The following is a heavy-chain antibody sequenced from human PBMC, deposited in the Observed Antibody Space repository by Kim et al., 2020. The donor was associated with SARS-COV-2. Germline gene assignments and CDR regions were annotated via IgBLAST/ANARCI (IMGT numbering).Heavy chain of an antibody. D-gene: IGHD2-15*01. CDR3: ARGAGYCSGGSCYSLLDYYYGMDV. V-gene: IGHV3-53*01. Sequence: GGSLRLSCAASGFTVSSNYMSWVRQAPGKGLEWVSVIYSGGSTYYADSVKGRFTISRDNSKNTLYLQMNSLRAEDTAVYYCARGAGYCSGGSCYSLLDYYYGMDVWGQGTTVTVSS. CDR2: IYSGGST. J-gene: IGHJ6*02. CDR1: GFTVSSNY.